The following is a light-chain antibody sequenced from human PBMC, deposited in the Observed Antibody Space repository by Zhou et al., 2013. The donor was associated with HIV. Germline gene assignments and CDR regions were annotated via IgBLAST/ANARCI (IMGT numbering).Light chain of an antibody. CDR2: SAS. Sequence: IQLTQSPSSLSASVGDRVTITCRASQGISSYLAWYQQKPGKAPQLLIHSASTLQTGVPSGFTGSGSGRDFTLTINSLQPDDFATYYCHQSHSIPVTFGRGTKVEV. J-gene: IGKJ1*01. V-gene: IGKV1-9*01. CDR1: QGISSY. CDR3: HQSHSIPVT.